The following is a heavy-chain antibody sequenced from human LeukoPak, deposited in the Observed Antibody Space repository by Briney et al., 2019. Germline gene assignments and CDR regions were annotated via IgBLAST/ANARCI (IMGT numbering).Heavy chain of an antibody. Sequence: SETLSLTCSVSNGAVKNYYWTWIRQSPGQGLEWIGNFLYSGTTTYRASLDSRLIISVDNSKNTVSLRLFSVTAADTAVYYCATLVYSGSRYHFDTWGQGTLVTVSS. J-gene: IGHJ4*02. V-gene: IGHV4-59*02. D-gene: IGHD1-26*01. CDR2: FLYSGTT. CDR3: ATLVYSGSRYHFDT. CDR1: NGAVKNYY.